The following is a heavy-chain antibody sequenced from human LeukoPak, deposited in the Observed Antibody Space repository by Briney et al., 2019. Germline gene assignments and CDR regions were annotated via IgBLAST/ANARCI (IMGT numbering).Heavy chain of an antibody. CDR1: GYSFISYW. CDR2: IYPGDFNT. Sequence: GESLKISCKGSGYSFISYWIGWVRQMPGKGLEWMEIIYPGDFNTRYSPSFQGQVTISADKSISTAYLQWSSLKASDTAMYCCARSRGYNYHFDYWGQGTLVTVSS. J-gene: IGHJ4*02. CDR3: ARSRGYNYHFDY. D-gene: IGHD5-18*01. V-gene: IGHV5-51*01.